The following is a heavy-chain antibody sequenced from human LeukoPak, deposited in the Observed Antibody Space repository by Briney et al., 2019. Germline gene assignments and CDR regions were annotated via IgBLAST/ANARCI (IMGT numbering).Heavy chain of an antibody. Sequence: GGSLRLSCTVSGFTFSDHYMEWVRQAPGKGLEWVGRSRDKPHSYTTEYAASVQGRFTISRDDSKNSLYLQMNSLKTEDTAVYYCVRTESSGVHVFDMWGQGTKVTVSS. CDR1: GFTFSDHY. CDR2: SRDKPHSYTT. CDR3: VRTESSGVHVFDM. D-gene: IGHD3-22*01. J-gene: IGHJ3*02. V-gene: IGHV3-72*01.